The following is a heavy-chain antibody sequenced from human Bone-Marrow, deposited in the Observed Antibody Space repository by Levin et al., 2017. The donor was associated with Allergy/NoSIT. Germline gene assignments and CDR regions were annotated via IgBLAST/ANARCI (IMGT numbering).Heavy chain of an antibody. V-gene: IGHV4-30-2*01. CDR3: ARGRGNWGISPQFDT. CDR1: GDSITSSDSS. Sequence: SETLSLTCAVSGDSITSSDSSWNWIRQPPGKGLQWLGFIFQSGSAYYNPSLESRISMSVDRSGNHFSLRLTSVTAADTAVYYCARGRGNWGISPQFDTWGQGTLVTVSS. J-gene: IGHJ4*02. D-gene: IGHD7-27*01. CDR2: IFQSGSA.